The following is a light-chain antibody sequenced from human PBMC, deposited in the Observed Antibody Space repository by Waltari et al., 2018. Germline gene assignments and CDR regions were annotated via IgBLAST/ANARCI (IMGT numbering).Light chain of an antibody. V-gene: IGKV4-1*01. Sequence: DIVMTQSPDSLAVSLGESAPIHRKPSQGVLYSPNNKNYLAWYQQKPGQPPKLLIYWASTREFGVPDRFSGSGSGTDFTLTISSLQAEDVALYYCQQYYIPPWTFGQGTKVEI. CDR2: WAS. CDR1: QGVLYSPNNKNY. CDR3: QQYYIPPWT. J-gene: IGKJ1*01.